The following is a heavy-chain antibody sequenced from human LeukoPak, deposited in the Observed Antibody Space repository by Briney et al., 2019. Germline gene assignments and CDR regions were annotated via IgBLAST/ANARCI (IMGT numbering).Heavy chain of an antibody. CDR1: GFTLSRYA. J-gene: IGHJ3*02. CDR3: ARPTAVTLVDAFNI. CDR2: ISFDGSEI. D-gene: IGHD4-17*01. Sequence: GGSLRLSCAASGFTLSRYAMHWVRQAPGKGLEWLAVISFDGSEIYYADSVKGRFTISRDNAKNSLYLQMNSLRDVDTAVYFCARPTAVTLVDAFNIWGLGTMVTVSS. V-gene: IGHV3-30-3*01.